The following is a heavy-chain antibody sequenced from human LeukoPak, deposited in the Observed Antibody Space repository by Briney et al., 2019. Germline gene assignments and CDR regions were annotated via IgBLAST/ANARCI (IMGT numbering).Heavy chain of an antibody. CDR1: GFTFDYSA. D-gene: IGHD3-22*01. CDR2: INTGDIT. V-gene: IGHV3-23*01. J-gene: IGHJ4*02. CDR3: VKGGFTYYDD. Sequence: PGGSLRLSCAASGFTFDYSAMTWVRQAPEKGLEWVSTINTGDITFYANSVKGRFTISRDNSKNALFLQMNSLRAEDTAIYYCVKGGFTYYDDWGQGTLVTVVS.